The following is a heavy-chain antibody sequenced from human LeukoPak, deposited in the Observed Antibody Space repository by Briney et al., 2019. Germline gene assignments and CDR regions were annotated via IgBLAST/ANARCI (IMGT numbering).Heavy chain of an antibody. D-gene: IGHD4/OR15-4a*01. J-gene: IGHJ4*02. Sequence: SETLSLTCTVSGNSFGDYYWSWIRQPPGKGLEWIGYIYYSGSTDYDPSLKSRVTMSVDTSKNQFSLKLSSVTAADTAVYYCARMGAIAGASANPDYWGQGTLVTVSS. CDR2: IYYSGST. V-gene: IGHV4-59*01. CDR3: ARMGAIAGASANPDY. CDR1: GNSFGDYY.